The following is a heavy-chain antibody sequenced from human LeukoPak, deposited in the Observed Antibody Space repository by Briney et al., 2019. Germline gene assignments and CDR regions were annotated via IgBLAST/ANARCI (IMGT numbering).Heavy chain of an antibody. D-gene: IGHD3-22*01. CDR1: GGSISSYY. J-gene: IGHJ3*02. CDR3: ARDPTPKYYYDSSGGAFDI. CDR2: IYYSGST. Sequence: SETLSLTCTVSGGSISSYYWSWIRQPPGKGLEWIGYIYYSGSTNYNPSLKSRVTISVDTSKNQFSLKLSSVTAADTAVYYCARDPTPKYYYDSSGGAFDIWGQGTMVTVSS. V-gene: IGHV4-59*01.